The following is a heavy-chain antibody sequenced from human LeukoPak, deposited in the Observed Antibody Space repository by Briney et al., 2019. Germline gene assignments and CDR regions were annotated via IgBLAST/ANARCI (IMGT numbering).Heavy chain of an antibody. D-gene: IGHD3-10*01. V-gene: IGHV3-23*01. J-gene: IGHJ4*02. CDR3: AKSRIQGFGELLD. CDR1: GFTFSSYG. CDR2: ISGSGGST. Sequence: GALSLSCAASGFTFSSYGMSWVRQAPGKGLEWVSAISGSGGSTYYADSVKGRFTISRDNSKNTLYLQMNSLRAEDTAVYYCAKSRIQGFGELLDWGQGTLVTVSS.